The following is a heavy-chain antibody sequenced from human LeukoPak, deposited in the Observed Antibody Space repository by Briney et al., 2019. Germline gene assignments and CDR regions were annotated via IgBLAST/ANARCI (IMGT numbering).Heavy chain of an antibody. V-gene: IGHV3-7*01. Sequence: PGGSLRLSCAASGFTFSSYGMHWVRQAPGKGLEWVANIKQDGSEKYYVDSVKGRFTISRDNAKNSLYLQMNSLRAEDTAVYYCAREGGYYYDSSGYYLDYWGQGTLVTVSS. CDR2: IKQDGSEK. CDR3: AREGGYYYDSSGYYLDY. J-gene: IGHJ4*02. D-gene: IGHD3-22*01. CDR1: GFTFSSYG.